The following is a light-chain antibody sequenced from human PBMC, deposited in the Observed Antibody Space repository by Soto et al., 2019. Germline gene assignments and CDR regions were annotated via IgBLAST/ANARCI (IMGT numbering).Light chain of an antibody. CDR3: QSYDSSLDVV. CDR1: SSNIGAGYD. V-gene: IGLV1-40*01. J-gene: IGLJ2*01. CDR2: GNS. Sequence: QSVPTQPPSVSGAPGQRVTISCTGSSSNIGAGYDVHWYQQLPGTAPKLLIYGNSNRPSGVPDRFSGSKSGTSASLAITGLQAEDEAEYYCQSYDSSLDVVFGGGTKLTVL.